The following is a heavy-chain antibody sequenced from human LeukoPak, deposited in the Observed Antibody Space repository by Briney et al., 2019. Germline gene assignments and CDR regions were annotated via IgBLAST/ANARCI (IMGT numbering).Heavy chain of an antibody. CDR3: ARRDSSGWYVIDY. CDR2: IYPGDSDT. CDR1: GYSFTSYW. J-gene: IGHJ4*02. V-gene: IGHV5-51*01. D-gene: IGHD6-19*01. Sequence: GESLKISCKGSGYSFTSYWIGWVRQMPGKGLEWMGIIYPGDSDTRYSPSFQGQVTISADKSISTDYLQWSRLKASDTAMYYCARRDSSGWYVIDYWGQGTLVTVSS.